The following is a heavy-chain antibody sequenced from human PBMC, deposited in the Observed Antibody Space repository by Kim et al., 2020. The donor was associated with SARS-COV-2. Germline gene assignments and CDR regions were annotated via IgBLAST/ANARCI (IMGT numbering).Heavy chain of an antibody. CDR3: ARDAGFFFDILTGYFDY. D-gene: IGHD3-9*01. Sequence: LKSVVTISVDASKNQFSLKLSSVTAADTAVYYCARDAGFFFDILTGYFDYWGQGTLVTVSS. J-gene: IGHJ4*02. V-gene: IGHV4-39*02.